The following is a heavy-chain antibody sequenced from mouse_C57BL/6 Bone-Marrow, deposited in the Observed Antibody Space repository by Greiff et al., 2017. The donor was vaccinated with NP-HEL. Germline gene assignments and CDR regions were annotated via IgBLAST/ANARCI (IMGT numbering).Heavy chain of an antibody. CDR2: ISYDGSN. Sequence: EVKLQESGPGLVKPSQSLSLTCSVTGYSITSGYYWNWIRQFPGNKLEWMGYISYDGSNNYNPSLKNRISITRDPSKNQFFLKLNSVTTEDTATYYCAREGGNYPGYWGQGTTLTVSS. CDR3: AREGGNYPGY. J-gene: IGHJ2*01. V-gene: IGHV3-6*01. CDR1: GYSITSGYY.